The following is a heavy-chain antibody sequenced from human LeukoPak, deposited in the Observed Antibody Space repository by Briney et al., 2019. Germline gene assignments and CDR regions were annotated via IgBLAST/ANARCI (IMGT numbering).Heavy chain of an antibody. V-gene: IGHV3-23*01. CDR2: ISGSGGST. CDR3: AKDSVTKKAGIAVAGMGY. Sequence: GGSLRLSCAASGFTFSSYAMSWVRQAPGKGLEWVSAISGSGGSTYYADSAKGRFTISRDNSKNTLYLQMNSLRAEDTAVYYCAKDSVTKKAGIAVAGMGYWGQGTLVTVSS. D-gene: IGHD6-19*01. J-gene: IGHJ4*02. CDR1: GFTFSSYA.